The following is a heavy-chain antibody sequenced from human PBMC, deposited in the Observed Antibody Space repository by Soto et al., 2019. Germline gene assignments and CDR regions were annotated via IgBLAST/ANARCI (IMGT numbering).Heavy chain of an antibody. CDR3: ARGYYDSNGQSNTFDI. V-gene: IGHV4-59*01. D-gene: IGHD3-22*01. J-gene: IGHJ3*02. CDR1: GASISSSY. Sequence: SETLSLTCTVSGASISSSYWSWIRQSPGKGLEWIGYVYYSGSTNYNPSLKSRVTMSVDTSKNQFSLKLSSVTAADTAMYYCARGYYDSNGQSNTFDIWGQGTMVTVSS. CDR2: VYYSGST.